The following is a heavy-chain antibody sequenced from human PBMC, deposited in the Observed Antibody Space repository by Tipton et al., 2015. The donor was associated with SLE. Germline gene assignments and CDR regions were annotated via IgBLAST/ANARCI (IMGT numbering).Heavy chain of an antibody. CDR3: ARDQYGITMVQGVPHY. V-gene: IGHV4-4*02. CDR2: IYHSGST. CDR1: GGSISSSNW. J-gene: IGHJ4*02. Sequence: TLSLTCAVSGGSISSSNWWSWVRQPPGKGLEWIGEIYHSGSTNYNPSLKRLLTISVHKSKNQFSLKLSSVTAAYTAVYYCARDQYGITMVQGVPHYWGQGTLVTVSS. D-gene: IGHD3-10*01.